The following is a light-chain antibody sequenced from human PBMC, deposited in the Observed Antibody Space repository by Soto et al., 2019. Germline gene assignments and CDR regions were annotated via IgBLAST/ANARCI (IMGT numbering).Light chain of an antibody. CDR2: GAS. Sequence: EMMMTQSPATLSVSPGERATLSCRASQSVSNNLAWYQQKPGQAPRLLIYGASTRATGIPARFSGSGSGTEFTLTISSLHSEDFAVYYCQQYNNWPPYTFGQGTKLEIK. J-gene: IGKJ2*01. V-gene: IGKV3-15*01. CDR1: QSVSNN. CDR3: QQYNNWPPYT.